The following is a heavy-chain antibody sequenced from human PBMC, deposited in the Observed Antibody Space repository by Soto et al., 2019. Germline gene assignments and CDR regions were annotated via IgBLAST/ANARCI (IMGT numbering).Heavy chain of an antibody. CDR1: GLSLSTRGVG. Sequence: QITLKESGPTLVKPTQILTLTCTFSGLSLSTRGVGVGCIRQPPGKALEWLGLIYWDDDKRYSPSLASRLTITNDTSKNQVVLTIPNVDPVDTATDYCAHTLHQLIRARWSGRFDYWGQGILVTVSS. CDR2: IYWDDDK. V-gene: IGHV2-5*02. CDR3: AHTLHQLIRARWSGRFDY. J-gene: IGHJ4*02. D-gene: IGHD2-2*01.